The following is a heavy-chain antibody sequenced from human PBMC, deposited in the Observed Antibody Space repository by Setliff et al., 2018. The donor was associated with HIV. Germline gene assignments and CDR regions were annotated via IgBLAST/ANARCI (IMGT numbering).Heavy chain of an antibody. D-gene: IGHD2-2*01. CDR2: IYYSGST. CDR1: GGSISSSSYY. Sequence: PSETLSLTCTVSGGSISSSSYYWGWIRQPPGKGLEWIGSIYYSGSTYYNPSLKSRVTISADKTKNQFTLKLSSVTAADTAVYYCARALRDQVPIDYWGQGTLVTVSS. J-gene: IGHJ4*02. CDR3: ARALRDQVPIDY. V-gene: IGHV4-39*06.